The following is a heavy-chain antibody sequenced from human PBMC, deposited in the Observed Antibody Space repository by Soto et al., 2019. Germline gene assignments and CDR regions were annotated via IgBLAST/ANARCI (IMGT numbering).Heavy chain of an antibody. Sequence: GGSLRLSCAASGFTFSSYAMHWVRQAPGKGLEWVAVISYDGSNKYYADSVKGRFTISRDNSKNTLYLQMNSLRAEDTAVYYCARDQDFWSGYVFDYWGQGTLVTVSS. V-gene: IGHV3-30-3*01. CDR1: GFTFSSYA. CDR3: ARDQDFWSGYVFDY. D-gene: IGHD3-3*01. CDR2: ISYDGSNK. J-gene: IGHJ4*02.